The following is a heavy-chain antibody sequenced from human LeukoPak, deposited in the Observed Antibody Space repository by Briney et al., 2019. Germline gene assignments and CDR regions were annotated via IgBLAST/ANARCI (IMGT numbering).Heavy chain of an antibody. CDR2: MNPNSGDT. CDR3: ARGSTVGATESLGFDY. Sequence: ASVKVSYQASRYTFTGYYMHWVRQAPGQGLEWMGWMNPNSGDTHYAQKFQGRLTMSRDTSISTAYMELSRRRSADTAVYYAARGSTVGATESLGFDYWGQGTPVTVSS. J-gene: IGHJ4*02. V-gene: IGHV1-2*02. D-gene: IGHD1-26*01. CDR1: RYTFTGYY.